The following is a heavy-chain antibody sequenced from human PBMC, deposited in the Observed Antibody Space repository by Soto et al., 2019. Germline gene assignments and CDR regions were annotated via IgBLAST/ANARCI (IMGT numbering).Heavy chain of an antibody. CDR2: IFPGDSET. Sequence: EVQLVQSGAEVKKPGEPLKVSCRTSGYIFTSYWIGWVRQQPGKGLEWMGMIFPGDSETNYSPSFQGQVTLSVDKSLKVAFLQWSGLRDSDTALYFCARGYTSDTKSGCWYDHWGQGTLVTVSS. CDR1: GYIFTSYW. J-gene: IGHJ5*01. CDR3: ARGYTSDTKSGCWYDH. D-gene: IGHD6-13*01. V-gene: IGHV5-51*01.